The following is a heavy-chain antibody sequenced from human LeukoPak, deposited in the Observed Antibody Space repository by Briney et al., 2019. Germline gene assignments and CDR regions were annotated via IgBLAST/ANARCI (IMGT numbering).Heavy chain of an antibody. CDR1: GFTFGNYA. D-gene: IGHD6-6*01. CDR2: ISDSSKTI. J-gene: IGHJ4*02. Sequence: GGSLRLSCEASGFTFGNYAMNWVRQAPGKGLEWVSYISDSSKTIHYADSVKGRFTISRDNAKNPLYLQMNSLRDEDTAVYYCARVEKSIPARPLFDYWGQGTLVTVSS. CDR3: ARVEKSIPARPLFDY. V-gene: IGHV3-48*02.